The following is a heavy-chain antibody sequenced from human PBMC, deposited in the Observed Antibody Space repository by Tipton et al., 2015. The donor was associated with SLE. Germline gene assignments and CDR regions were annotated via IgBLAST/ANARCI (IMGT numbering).Heavy chain of an antibody. CDR2: IKSKTDGGTT. D-gene: IGHD3-22*01. CDR3: ARADDSSGYYSFDY. J-gene: IGHJ4*02. CDR1: GFTFSNAW. V-gene: IGHV3-15*07. Sequence: SLRLSCAASGFTFSNAWMNWVRQAPGKGLEWVGRIKSKTDGGTTDYAAPVKGRFTISRDDSKNTLYLQMNSLKTEDTAVYYCARADDSSGYYSFDYWGQGTLVTVSS.